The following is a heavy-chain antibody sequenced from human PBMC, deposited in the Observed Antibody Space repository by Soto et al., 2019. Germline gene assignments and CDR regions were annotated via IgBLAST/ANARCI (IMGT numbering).Heavy chain of an antibody. CDR3: ARAPGPLGLWEGYFQY. Sequence: SETLSLTCAVYGGSFSDYYWSWIRQPPGKGLEWIGEINHSGSTSYNPSLKSRVSISVDTSKNQFSLKLSSVTAADTAVYYCARAPGPLGLWEGYFQYWGQGTQVTVSS. J-gene: IGHJ1*01. D-gene: IGHD1-26*01. CDR2: INHSGST. V-gene: IGHV4-34*01. CDR1: GGSFSDYY.